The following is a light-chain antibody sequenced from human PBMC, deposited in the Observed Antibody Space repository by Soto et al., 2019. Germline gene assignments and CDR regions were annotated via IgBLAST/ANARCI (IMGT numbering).Light chain of an antibody. V-gene: IGLV2-14*03. Sequence: QSALTQPASVSGSPGQSITISCTGTSSDVGGYNYVSWYQQHPGKAPKLVISDVSNRPSGLSDRFSGSKSGNTASLTISGLQAEDEADYYCGSYTSISNLLYVFGTGTKLTVL. J-gene: IGLJ1*01. CDR2: DVS. CDR3: GSYTSISNLLYV. CDR1: SSDVGGYNY.